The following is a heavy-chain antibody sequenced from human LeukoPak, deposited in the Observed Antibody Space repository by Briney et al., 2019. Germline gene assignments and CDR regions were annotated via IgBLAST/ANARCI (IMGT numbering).Heavy chain of an antibody. CDR1: GYTFTGYY. Sequence: SVKVSCKASGYTFTGYYMHWVRQAPGQGLEWMGGIIPIFGTANYAQKFQGRVTITADESTSTAYMELSSLRSEDTAVYYCARHDYGEIWGQGTLVTVSS. V-gene: IGHV1-69*13. CDR2: IIPIFGTA. CDR3: ARHDYGEI. J-gene: IGHJ4*02. D-gene: IGHD4-17*01.